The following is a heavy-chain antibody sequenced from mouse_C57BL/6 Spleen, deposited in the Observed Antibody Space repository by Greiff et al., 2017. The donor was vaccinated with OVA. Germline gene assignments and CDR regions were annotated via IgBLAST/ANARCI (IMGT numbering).Heavy chain of an antibody. V-gene: IGHV1-69*01. CDR3: ARGGTTEGYFDY. CDR2: IDPSDSYT. CDR1: GYTFTSYW. Sequence: VQLQQPGAELVMPGASVKLSCKASGYTFTSYWMHWVKQRPGQGLEWIGEIDPSDSYTNYNQKFKGKSTLTVDKSSSTAYMQLSSLTSEDSAVYYCARGGTTEGYFDYWGQGTTLTVSS. J-gene: IGHJ2*01. D-gene: IGHD2-14*01.